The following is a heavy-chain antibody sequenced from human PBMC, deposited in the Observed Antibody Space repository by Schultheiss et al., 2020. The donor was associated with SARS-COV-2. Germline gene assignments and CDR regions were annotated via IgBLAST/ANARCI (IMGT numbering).Heavy chain of an antibody. V-gene: IGHV4-61*08. CDR3: ARPGIAARGTMGYYYYYMDV. CDR2: IYYSGST. J-gene: IGHJ6*03. CDR1: GGSISSGGYS. Sequence: SETLSLTCAVSGGSISSGGYSWSWIRQPPGKGLEWIGYIYYSGSTNYNPSLKSRVTISVDTSKNQFSLKLSSVTAADTAVYYCARPGIAARGTMGYYYYYMDVWGKGTTVTVSS. D-gene: IGHD6-6*01.